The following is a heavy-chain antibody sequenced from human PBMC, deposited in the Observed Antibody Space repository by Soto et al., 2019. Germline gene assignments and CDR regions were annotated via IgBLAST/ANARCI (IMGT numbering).Heavy chain of an antibody. D-gene: IGHD3-22*01. Sequence: PSETLSLTCTVSGGSISSGDYYWSWIRQPPGKGLEWIGYIYYSGSTYYNPSLKSRVTISVDTSKNQFSLKLSSVTAADTAVYYCARAHEDYYDSSGYYYWFDPWGHGTLVTVSS. J-gene: IGHJ5*02. CDR2: IYYSGST. CDR1: GGSISSGDYY. CDR3: ARAHEDYYDSSGYYYWFDP. V-gene: IGHV4-30-4*01.